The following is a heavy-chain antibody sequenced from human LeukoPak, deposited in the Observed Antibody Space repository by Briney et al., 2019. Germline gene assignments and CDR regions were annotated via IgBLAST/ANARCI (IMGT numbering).Heavy chain of an antibody. J-gene: IGHJ4*02. CDR3: ARGGRKRYCSGGSCPTTFDY. V-gene: IGHV1-18*01. Sequence: ASVKVSCKASGYTFTSYGISWVRQAPGQGLEWMGWISAYSGNTNYAQKLQGRVTMTTDTSTSTAYMELRSLRSDDTAVYYCARGGRKRYCSGGSCPTTFDYWGQGTLVTVSS. CDR2: ISAYSGNT. CDR1: GYTFTSYG. D-gene: IGHD2-15*01.